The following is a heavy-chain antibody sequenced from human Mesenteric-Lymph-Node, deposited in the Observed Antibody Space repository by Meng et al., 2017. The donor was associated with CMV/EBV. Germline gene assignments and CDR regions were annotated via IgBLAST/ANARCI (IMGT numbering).Heavy chain of an antibody. V-gene: IGHV3-7*01. J-gene: IGHJ4*02. CDR3: ARDPGSSSFDY. D-gene: IGHD6-13*01. CDR2: INQDGSTR. Sequence: GESLKISCTASGFTFGDYAMTWVRQAPGKGPEFVANINQDGSTRNYLGSVKGRFTISRDNAKASLYLQMNSLRPEDTAVYYCARDPGSSSFDYWGQGTLVTVSS. CDR1: GFTFGDYA.